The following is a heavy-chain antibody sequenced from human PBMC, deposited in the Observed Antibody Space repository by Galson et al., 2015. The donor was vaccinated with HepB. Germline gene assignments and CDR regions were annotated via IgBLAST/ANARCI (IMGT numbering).Heavy chain of an antibody. J-gene: IGHJ2*01. CDR1: GGTFSSYT. V-gene: IGHV1-69*04. Sequence: SVKVSCKASGGTFSSYTISWVRQAPGQGLEWMGRIIPILGIANYAQKFQGRVTITADKSTSTAYMELSSLRSEDTAVYYCAGELMGRYWYFDLWGRGTLVTVSS. CDR3: AGELMGRYWYFDL. CDR2: IIPILGIA. D-gene: IGHD1-26*01.